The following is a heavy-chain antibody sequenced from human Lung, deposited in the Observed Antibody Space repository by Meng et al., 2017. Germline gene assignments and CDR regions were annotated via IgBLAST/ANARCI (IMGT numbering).Heavy chain of an antibody. Sequence: EVQWVESGGGLVKPGGSLRLSCAASGFTFSSDSMNWVRKAPGKGVDGVSSSSRSSTYADSVKGRFTISRDNAKNSLYLQMNSLRAEDTAVYYCARGRVVVAATPSDYWGQGTLVTVSS. CDR2: SSRSST. D-gene: IGHD2-15*01. CDR3: ARGRVVVAATPSDY. CDR1: GFTFSSDS. J-gene: IGHJ4*02. V-gene: IGHV3-21*01.